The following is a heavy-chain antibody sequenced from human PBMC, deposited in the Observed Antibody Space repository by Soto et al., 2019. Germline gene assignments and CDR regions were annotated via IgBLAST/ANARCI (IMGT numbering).Heavy chain of an antibody. CDR1: GYTFTSYG. V-gene: IGHV1-18*01. CDR3: ARDQSITMVRGVIINSRNMDV. J-gene: IGHJ6*03. Sequence: GASVKVSCKASGYTFTSYGISWVRQAPGQGLEWMGWISAYNGNTNYAQKLQGRVTMTTDTSTSTAYMELRSLRSDDTAVYYCARDQSITMVRGVIINSRNMDVWGKGTTVTVSS. D-gene: IGHD3-10*01. CDR2: ISAYNGNT.